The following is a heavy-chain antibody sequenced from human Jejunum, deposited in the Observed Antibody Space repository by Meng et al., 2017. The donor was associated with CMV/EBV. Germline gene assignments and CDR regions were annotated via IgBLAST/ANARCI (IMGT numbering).Heavy chain of an antibody. Sequence: KGSRYTFTNYWIGWVRQMPGKGLECMGIIYPGDSDTKYSPSFQGQVTISADKSINTAYLQWSSLQASDTAMYYCARSTTVTDFDSWGQGTLVTVSS. V-gene: IGHV5-51*01. CDR2: IYPGDSDT. D-gene: IGHD4-11*01. CDR3: ARSTTVTDFDS. CDR1: RYTFTNYW. J-gene: IGHJ4*02.